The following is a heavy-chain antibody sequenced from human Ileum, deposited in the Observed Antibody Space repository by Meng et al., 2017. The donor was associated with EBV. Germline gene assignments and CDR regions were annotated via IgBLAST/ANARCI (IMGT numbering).Heavy chain of an antibody. J-gene: IGHJ5*02. D-gene: IGHD3-22*01. CDR2: IYHHGTT. CDR3: ARLDSSGYYFGGWFDP. V-gene: IGHV4-4*02. CDR1: GGSIISSKW. Sequence: HPRASGPTLDTPSGSVSTTFSVSGGSIISSKWWSWVRQSPGTGLEWIGEIYHHGTTNYNPSLKSRVTISVDTSKNKFFLNLTSLTAADTAVYYCARLDSSGYYFGGWFDPWGQGILVTVSS.